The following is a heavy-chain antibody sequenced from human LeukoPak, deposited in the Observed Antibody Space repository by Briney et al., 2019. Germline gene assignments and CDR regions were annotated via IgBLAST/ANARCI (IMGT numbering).Heavy chain of an antibody. J-gene: IGHJ4*02. CDR3: ARRLGGNYLSF. CDR2: IFYSGTT. V-gene: IGHV4-39*01. Sequence: SETLSFTCTVSGATIHSNSYYWRWLGQPPGKGLDWIASIFYSGTTYYNPSINSRITISVGTSKNQCALKLTSVTAAGTAVYYCARRLGGNYLSFWGRGTLLTV. CDR1: GATIHSNSYY. D-gene: IGHD6-19*01.